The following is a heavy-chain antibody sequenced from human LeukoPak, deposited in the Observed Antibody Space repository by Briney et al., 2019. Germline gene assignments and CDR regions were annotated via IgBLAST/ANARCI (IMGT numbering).Heavy chain of an antibody. CDR3: ATYVGATTGYYFDY. CDR1: GGSISSYY. CDR2: IYTSGST. Sequence: SETLSLTCTVSGGSISSYYWSWIRQPAGKGLEWTGRIYTSGSTNYNPSLKSRVTMSVDTSKNQFSLKLTSVTAADTAVYYCATYVGATTGYYFDYWGQGTLVTVSS. J-gene: IGHJ4*02. D-gene: IGHD1-26*01. V-gene: IGHV4-4*07.